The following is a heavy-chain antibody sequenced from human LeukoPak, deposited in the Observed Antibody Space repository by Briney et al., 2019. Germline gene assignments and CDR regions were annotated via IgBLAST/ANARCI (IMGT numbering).Heavy chain of an antibody. V-gene: IGHV4-39*01. CDR2: IYYSGST. CDR1: GGSISSSRYY. CDR3: SRSVLRFLHWPCFRRFDP. J-gene: IGHJ5*02. D-gene: IGHD3/OR15-3a*01. Sequence: SETLSLTCTVSGGSISSSRYYWGWIRHPPGKGVEWIGSIYYSGSTYYNPSLKSRVTISVDTSKNQFSLKLSSVTAAYTAVYYCSRSVLRFLHWPCFRRFDPWGQGILVTVSS.